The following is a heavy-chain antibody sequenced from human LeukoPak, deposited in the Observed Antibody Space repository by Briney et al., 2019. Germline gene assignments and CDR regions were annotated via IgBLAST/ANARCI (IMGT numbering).Heavy chain of an antibody. CDR2: TYYRSKWYN. J-gene: IGHJ4*02. V-gene: IGHV6-1*01. D-gene: IGHD5-12*01. CDR1: GDSVSSKSVA. CDR3: VREGPSWLRLDY. Sequence: SQTLSLTCAISGDSVSSKSVAWHWIRQSPSRGLEWLGRTYYRSKWYNDYAVFVRSRITINPDTSKNQFSLQLNSVTPEDTAVYYCVREGPSWLRLDYWGQGTLVTVSS.